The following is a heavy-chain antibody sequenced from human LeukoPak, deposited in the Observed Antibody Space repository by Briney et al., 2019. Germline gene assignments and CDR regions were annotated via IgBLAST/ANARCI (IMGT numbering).Heavy chain of an antibody. CDR3: AKEGEQQLVYDY. J-gene: IGHJ4*02. V-gene: IGHV3-23*01. CDR2: LRGGGET. D-gene: IGHD6-13*01. CDR1: GFTFSSYA. Sequence: GGSLRLSCAASGFTFSSYAMSWVRQAPARGLEWVSSLRGGGETFYADSVKGRFTLSRDDSRNTVYLQMNNLRVEDTAVYFCAKEGEQQLVYDYWGQGTLVTVSS.